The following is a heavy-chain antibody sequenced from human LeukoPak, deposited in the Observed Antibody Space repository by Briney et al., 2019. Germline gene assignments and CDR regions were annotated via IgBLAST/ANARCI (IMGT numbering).Heavy chain of an antibody. CDR2: IYSGGST. J-gene: IGHJ4*02. Sequence: GSLRLSCAASGFTFSSNYMSWVRQAPGKGLEWVSVIYSGGSTYYADSVKGRFTISRDNSKNTLYLQMNSLRAEDTAVYYCARWVDTAMVFDYWGQGTLVTVSS. CDR1: GFTFSSNY. V-gene: IGHV3-66*02. D-gene: IGHD5-18*01. CDR3: ARWVDTAMVFDY.